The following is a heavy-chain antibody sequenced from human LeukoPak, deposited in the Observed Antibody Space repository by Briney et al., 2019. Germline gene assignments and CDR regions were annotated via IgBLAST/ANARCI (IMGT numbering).Heavy chain of an antibody. CDR1: GFTVSGNC. J-gene: IGHJ4*02. V-gene: IGHV3-53*01. CDR3: ARDSYYGSGSYYRYTFDW. Sequence: GGSLRLSCAASGFTVSGNCMGWVRQAPGKGLEWVSLIYGAGGTYYADSVKGRLTLSRDNSRNTLYLQMNSLRDEDTAVYYCARDSYYGSGSYYRYTFDWWGQGTLVTVSS. CDR2: IYGAGGT. D-gene: IGHD3-10*01.